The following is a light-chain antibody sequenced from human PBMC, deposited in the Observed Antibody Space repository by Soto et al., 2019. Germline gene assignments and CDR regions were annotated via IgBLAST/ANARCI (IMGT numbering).Light chain of an antibody. CDR1: QSVSGY. J-gene: IGKJ5*01. CDR2: DAS. Sequence: EMVITQSPATLSVSPAERATLSCRASQSVSGYLAWYQQKPGQAPRLLICDASSRATGIPARFSGSGSGTDFTLTIGRLQPEDFAVYYGQQRSNWTLTFGQGTRLEIK. V-gene: IGKV3-11*01. CDR3: QQRSNWTLT.